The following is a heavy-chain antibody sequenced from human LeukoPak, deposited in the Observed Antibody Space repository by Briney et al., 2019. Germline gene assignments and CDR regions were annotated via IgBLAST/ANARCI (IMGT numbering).Heavy chain of an antibody. CDR1: GYSFISYW. D-gene: IGHD2-15*01. CDR3: ARQKAGLLNTFDY. Sequence: GESLKVSCKGSGYSFISYWIGWVRQMPGKGREWMGIIYPGDSDTRYSPSFQGQVTISADKSISTAYLQWSSLKASDTAMYYCARQKAGLLNTFDYWGQGTLVTVSS. V-gene: IGHV5-51*01. J-gene: IGHJ4*02. CDR2: IYPGDSDT.